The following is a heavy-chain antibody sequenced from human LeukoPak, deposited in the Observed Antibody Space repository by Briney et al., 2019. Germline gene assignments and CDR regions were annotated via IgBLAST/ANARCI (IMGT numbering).Heavy chain of an antibody. V-gene: IGHV4-39*01. CDR1: GGSISSSNYY. CDR2: IYYSGST. Sequence: PSETLSLTCTVSGGSISSSNYYWGWIRQPPGKGLEWIGSIYYSGSTYYNPSPKSRVTISVDTSKNQFSLKLSSVTAADTAVYYCATWITMIVVVTSYWGQGTLVTVSS. CDR3: ATWITMIVVVTSY. J-gene: IGHJ4*02. D-gene: IGHD3-22*01.